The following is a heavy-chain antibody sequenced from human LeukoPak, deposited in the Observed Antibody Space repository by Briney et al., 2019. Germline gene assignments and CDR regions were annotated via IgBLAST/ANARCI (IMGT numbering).Heavy chain of an antibody. D-gene: IGHD3-22*01. Sequence: PGGSLRLSCAASGFTFSDYYMSWIRQAPGKGLEWVSYISSSGSTIYYADSVKGRFTISTDNAKNSLYLQMNSLRAEDTAVYYCARGYYYDSSGYYEDYWGQGTLVTVSS. V-gene: IGHV3-11*04. CDR3: ARGYYYDSSGYYEDY. CDR2: ISSSGSTI. J-gene: IGHJ4*02. CDR1: GFTFSDYY.